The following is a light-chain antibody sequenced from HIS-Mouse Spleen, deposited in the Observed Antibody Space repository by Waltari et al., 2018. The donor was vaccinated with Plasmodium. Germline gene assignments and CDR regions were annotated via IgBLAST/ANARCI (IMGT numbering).Light chain of an antibody. Sequence: QSALTQPRSVSGSPGQSVTISCTGTSSDVGGYNYVSWYQQHTGKAPKLMIYDVSKRPSGVPDRFSGSKSGNTASLPISGLQAEDEADYYCCSYAGSYTYVFGTGTKVTVL. V-gene: IGLV2-11*01. CDR1: SSDVGGYNY. CDR3: CSYAGSYTYV. CDR2: DVS. J-gene: IGLJ1*01.